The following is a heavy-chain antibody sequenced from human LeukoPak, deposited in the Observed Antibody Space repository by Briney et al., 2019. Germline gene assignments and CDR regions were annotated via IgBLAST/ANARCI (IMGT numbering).Heavy chain of an antibody. Sequence: PGESLKISCKGSGYKFTNFWIGWVRQMPGKGLEWMGIIYPGDSDTRYSPSFQGQVTISADRSISTAYLQWSSLKASDTAMYYCARLWGNSAWLDYWGQGTLVTVSS. D-gene: IGHD6-19*01. CDR3: ARLWGNSAWLDY. V-gene: IGHV5-51*01. J-gene: IGHJ4*02. CDR2: IYPGDSDT. CDR1: GYKFTNFW.